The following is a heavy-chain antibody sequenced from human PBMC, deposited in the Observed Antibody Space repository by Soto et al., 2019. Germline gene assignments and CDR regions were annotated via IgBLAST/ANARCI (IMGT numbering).Heavy chain of an antibody. CDR1: GGTFSSYA. D-gene: IGHD6-6*01. Sequence: SVKVSCKASGGTFSSYAISWVRQAPGQGLEWMGGIIPIFGTANYAQKFQGRVTITADESTSTAYMELSSLRSEDTAVYYCARDWSSSSWFDPWGQGTLVTVSS. J-gene: IGHJ5*02. V-gene: IGHV1-69*13. CDR3: ARDWSSSSWFDP. CDR2: IIPIFGTA.